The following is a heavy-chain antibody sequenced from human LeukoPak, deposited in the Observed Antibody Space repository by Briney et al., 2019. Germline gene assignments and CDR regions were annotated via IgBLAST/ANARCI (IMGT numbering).Heavy chain of an antibody. J-gene: IGHJ6*03. CDR2: ISGSGGST. CDR3: ATPVPHGSDSSLYYSYMDV. D-gene: IGHD3-10*01. Sequence: GGSLRLSCATSGFTFSNAWMSWVRQAPGKGLEWVSAISGSGGSTYYGDSVKGRFTISRDNSKNTLYLQMNSLRAEATAVYYCATPVPHGSDSSLYYSYMDVWGKGTSVTISS. CDR1: GFTFSNAW. V-gene: IGHV3-23*01.